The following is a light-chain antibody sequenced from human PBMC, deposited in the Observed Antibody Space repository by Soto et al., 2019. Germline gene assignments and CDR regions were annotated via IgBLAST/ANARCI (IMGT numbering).Light chain of an antibody. CDR2: DDN. Sequence: QSVLTQPPSVSAAPGQKVTISCSGSSSNTGGNSVSWDQQLPGTAPKLLIYDDNKRPSGIPDRFSGSKSGTSATLGITGFQTGDEADYYCGSWDSSLSAYVFGTGTKVTAL. V-gene: IGLV1-51*01. J-gene: IGLJ1*01. CDR3: GSWDSSLSAYV. CDR1: SSNTGGNS.